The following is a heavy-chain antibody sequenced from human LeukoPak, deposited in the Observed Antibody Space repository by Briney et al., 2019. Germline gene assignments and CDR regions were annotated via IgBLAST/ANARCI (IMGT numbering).Heavy chain of an antibody. CDR2: IYNSGST. V-gene: IGHV4-4*08. J-gene: IGHJ5*02. CDR3: ARDGRVGYCTNGVCYYNWFDP. Sequence: SGTLSLTCSVSGGSISGYYWSWIRQPPGKGLEWIGYIYNSGSTNYNPSLKSRVTISVDTSKNQFSLKLSSVTAADTAVYYCARDGRVGYCTNGVCYYNWFDPWGQGTLVTVSS. CDR1: GGSISGYY. D-gene: IGHD2-8*01.